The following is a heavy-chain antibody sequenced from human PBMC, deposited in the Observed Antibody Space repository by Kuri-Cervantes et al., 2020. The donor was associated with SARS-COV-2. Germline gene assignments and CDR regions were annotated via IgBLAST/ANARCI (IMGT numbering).Heavy chain of an antibody. CDR2: ISGSGGST. J-gene: IGHJ4*02. Sequence: GESLKISCAASGFTFSSYAMSWARQAPGKGLEWVSAISGSGGSTYYADSVKGRFTISRDNSKNTLYLQMNSLRAEDTAVYYCAKIRNIVVVPAAMFHWGQGTLVTVSS. D-gene: IGHD2-2*01. CDR1: GFTFSSYA. CDR3: AKIRNIVVVPAAMFH. V-gene: IGHV3-23*01.